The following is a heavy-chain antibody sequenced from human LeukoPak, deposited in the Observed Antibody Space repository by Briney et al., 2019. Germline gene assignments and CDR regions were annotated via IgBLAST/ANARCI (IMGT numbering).Heavy chain of an antibody. D-gene: IGHD3-16*01. CDR3: ARDSHLYDYVWGCYDAFDI. J-gene: IGHJ3*02. CDR2: ISSSSSYI. V-gene: IGHV3-21*01. CDR1: GFTFSSYS. Sequence: GGSLRLSCAASGFTFSSYSMNWVRQAPGKGLEWVSSISSSSSYIYYADSVKGRFTISRDNAKNSLYLQMNSLRAEDTAVYYCARDSHLYDYVWGCYDAFDIWGQGTMVTVSS.